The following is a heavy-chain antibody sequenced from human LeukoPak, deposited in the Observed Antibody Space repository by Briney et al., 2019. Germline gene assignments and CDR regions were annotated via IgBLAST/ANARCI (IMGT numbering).Heavy chain of an antibody. CDR3: ARGVYDSSGQTVC. V-gene: IGHV1-2*02. J-gene: IGHJ4*02. CDR2: INPNSGGT. Sequence: ASVKVSCKASGYTFTGYYMHWVRQAPGQGLEWMGWINPNSGGTNYAQKFQGRVTMTRDTSISTAYMELSRLRSDDTAVYYCARGVYDSSGQTVCWGQGTLATVSS. CDR1: GYTFTGYY. D-gene: IGHD3-22*01.